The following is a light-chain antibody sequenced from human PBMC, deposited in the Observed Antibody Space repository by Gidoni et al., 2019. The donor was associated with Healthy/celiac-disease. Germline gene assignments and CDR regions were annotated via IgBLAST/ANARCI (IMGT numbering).Light chain of an antibody. CDR3: QQYNNWPYT. CDR1: QSVSSN. CDR2: GES. J-gene: IGKJ2*01. Sequence: EIVMTPSPVTLSVSPGERATLSCRASQSVSSNLAWYQQKPGQAPRLLIYGESTRATGISARISGGGSGTEFTLTISSLQSEDFAVYFCQQYNNWPYTFXXXTKLEVK. V-gene: IGKV3-15*01.